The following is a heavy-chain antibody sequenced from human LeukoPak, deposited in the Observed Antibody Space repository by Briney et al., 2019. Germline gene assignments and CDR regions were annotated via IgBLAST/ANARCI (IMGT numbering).Heavy chain of an antibody. V-gene: IGHV4-34*01. Sequence: IPSETLSLTCAVYGGSFSGYYWSWIRQPPGKGLEWIGEINHSGSTNYNPSLKSRVTISVDTSKNQFSLKLSSVAAADTAVYYCARGVEPTTAQSTFDYWGQGALVTVSS. CDR2: INHSGST. J-gene: IGHJ4*02. CDR1: GGSFSGYY. CDR3: ARGVEPTTAQSTFDY. D-gene: IGHD1-26*01.